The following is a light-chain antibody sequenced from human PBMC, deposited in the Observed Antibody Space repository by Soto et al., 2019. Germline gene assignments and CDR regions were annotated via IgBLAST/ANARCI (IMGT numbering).Light chain of an antibody. V-gene: IGKV1-5*03. CDR2: KTS. CDR1: QSISTW. J-gene: IGKJ1*01. Sequence: DIQMTQSPSTLSASVGDRVTITCRASQSISTWLAWDQQKPGKAPKLLIYKTSTLECGVPSRFSGSGSGTEFTLTISSLQPDDFATYYCQQYNTYSQTFGQGTKVDIK. CDR3: QQYNTYSQT.